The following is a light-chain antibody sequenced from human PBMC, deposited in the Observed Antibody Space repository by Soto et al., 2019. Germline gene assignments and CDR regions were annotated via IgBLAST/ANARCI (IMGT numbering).Light chain of an antibody. V-gene: IGKV3-15*01. Sequence: EIVLTQSPATLSLSPGDRATLSCRASQSVRSNFLAWYQQKPGQAPSLLIYGTSTRAGGVPARFSGGGSGTEFTLTITSLQSEDFAVYYCHQYNNWPPITFGQGTRLEIK. J-gene: IGKJ5*01. CDR3: HQYNNWPPIT. CDR2: GTS. CDR1: QSVRSN.